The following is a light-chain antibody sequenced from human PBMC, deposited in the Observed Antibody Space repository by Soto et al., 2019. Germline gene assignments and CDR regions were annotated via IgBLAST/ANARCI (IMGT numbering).Light chain of an antibody. V-gene: IGLV2-8*01. Sequence: QSVLTQPPSASGSPGQSVTISCAGTINYVGGYNYVSWYQQHPGKVPQLMIYQVTKRPSGVPDRFSASKSDTTAPLTISGLQAEDEGDYYCMSYAGGNRFVFGTGTKVTVL. CDR2: QVT. CDR3: MSYAGGNRFV. CDR1: INYVGGYNY. J-gene: IGLJ1*01.